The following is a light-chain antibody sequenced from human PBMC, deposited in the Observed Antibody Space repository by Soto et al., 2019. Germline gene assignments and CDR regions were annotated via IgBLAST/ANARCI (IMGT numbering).Light chain of an antibody. V-gene: IGLV2-14*01. Sequence: QSALPQPASVSGSPGQSITISCTGTSSDVGGYNYVSWYQQHPGKAPKLIIYEVSNRPSGGSNRVSGSKSGNTASLTISGLQSEDEDDYYCSSYTTSSTWVFGGGTKLTVL. CDR3: SSYTTSSTWV. CDR1: SSDVGGYNY. CDR2: EVS. J-gene: IGLJ3*02.